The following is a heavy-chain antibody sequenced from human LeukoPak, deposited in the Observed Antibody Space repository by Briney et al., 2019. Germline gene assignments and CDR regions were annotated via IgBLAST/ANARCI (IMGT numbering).Heavy chain of an antibody. Sequence: GSSVKVSCQAYGGTFSSYAISWVRPAHEHGLEWMGAILPTSGTANYAQKFYGRVTITADESTSTVYMELSSLRSEDTAVYYCARLGGDIWSGYISYYYMDVWGKGTTVTVSS. D-gene: IGHD3-3*01. CDR2: ILPTSGTA. V-gene: IGHV1-69*01. CDR3: ARLGGDIWSGYISYYYMDV. J-gene: IGHJ6*03. CDR1: GGTFSSYA.